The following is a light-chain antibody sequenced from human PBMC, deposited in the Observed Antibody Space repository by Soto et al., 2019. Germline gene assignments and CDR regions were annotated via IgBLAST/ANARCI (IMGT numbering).Light chain of an antibody. CDR3: QQYCVTPWT. Sequence: DIVMTQSPDSLAVSLGERATINCESSQSVLYRSNNQHCLAWYRQKPGQPPKLLIYWAYTRESGVPDRFSGGGSGTDFTLTISGLQAEDVAVYYCQQYCVTPWTFGQGTKVDIK. CDR2: WAY. V-gene: IGKV4-1*01. J-gene: IGKJ1*01. CDR1: QSVLYRSNNQHC.